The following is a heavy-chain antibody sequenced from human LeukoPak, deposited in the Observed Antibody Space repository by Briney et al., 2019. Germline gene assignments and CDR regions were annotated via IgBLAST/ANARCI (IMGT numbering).Heavy chain of an antibody. CDR2: IYPGDSDT. CDR3: ARRDSRGYYYETDY. D-gene: IGHD3-22*01. V-gene: IGHV5-51*01. J-gene: IGHJ4*02. CDR1: GYSFTTYW. Sequence: GESLKISCKGSGYSFTTYWIGWVRQMPGKGLEWMGIIYPGDSDTRYSPSFQGQVTISADKSISTAYLQWSSLKASDTAIYHCARRDSRGYYYETDYWGQGTLVTVSS.